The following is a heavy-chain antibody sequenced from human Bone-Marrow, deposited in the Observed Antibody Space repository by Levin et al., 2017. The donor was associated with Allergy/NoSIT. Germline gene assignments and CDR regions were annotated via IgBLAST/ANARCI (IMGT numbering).Heavy chain of an antibody. J-gene: IGHJ4*02. D-gene: IGHD6-19*01. CDR1: GFTFDDYA. CDR3: AKDIRVRAVAGPGY. V-gene: IGHV3-9*01. Sequence: SLRLSCAASGFTFDDYAMHWVRQAPGKGLEWVSGISWNSGSIGYADSVKGRFTISRDNAKNSLYLQMNSLRAEDTALYYCAKDIRVRAVAGPGYWGQGTLVTVSS. CDR2: ISWNSGSI.